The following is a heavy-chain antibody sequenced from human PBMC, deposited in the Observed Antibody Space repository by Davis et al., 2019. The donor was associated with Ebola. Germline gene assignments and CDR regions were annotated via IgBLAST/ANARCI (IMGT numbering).Heavy chain of an antibody. Sequence: FSSSSSYIYYADSVKGRFTISRDNAKNSLYLQMNSLRAEDTAVYYCARDPTRTYYDFWSGSSDYYYGMDVWGKGTTVTVSS. CDR3: ARDPTRTYYDFWSGSSDYYYGMDV. V-gene: IGHV3-21*01. D-gene: IGHD3-3*01. CDR2: FSSSSSYI. J-gene: IGHJ6*04.